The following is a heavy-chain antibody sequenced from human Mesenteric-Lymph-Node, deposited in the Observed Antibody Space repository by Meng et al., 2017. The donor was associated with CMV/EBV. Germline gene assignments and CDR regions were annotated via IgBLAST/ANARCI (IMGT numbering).Heavy chain of an antibody. V-gene: IGHV1-8*03. D-gene: IGHD6-6*01. J-gene: IGHJ3*02. Sequence: ASVKVSCKASGYTFTDSYIHWVRQATGQGLEWMGWMNPNSGNTGYAQKFQGRVTITTDESTSTAYMELSSLRSEDTAVYYCARVGSSSGRGGAFDIWGQGTMVTVS. CDR3: ARVGSSSGRGGAFDI. CDR1: GYTFTDSY. CDR2: MNPNSGNT.